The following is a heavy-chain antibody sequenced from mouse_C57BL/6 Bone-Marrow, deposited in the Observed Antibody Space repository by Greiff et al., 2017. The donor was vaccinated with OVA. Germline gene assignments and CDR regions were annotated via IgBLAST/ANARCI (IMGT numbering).Heavy chain of an antibody. CDR2: IYPGSGST. CDR1: GYTFTSYW. J-gene: IGHJ3*01. D-gene: IGHD2-3*01. V-gene: IGHV1-55*01. Sequence: VKLQQPGAELVKPGASVKMSCKASGYTFTSYWLTWVKQRPGQGLEWIGDIYPGSGSTNYNEKFKSKATLTVDTSSSTAYMQLSSLTSEDSAVYYCARNGYDGYRFAYWGQGTLVTVSA. CDR3: ARNGYDGYRFAY.